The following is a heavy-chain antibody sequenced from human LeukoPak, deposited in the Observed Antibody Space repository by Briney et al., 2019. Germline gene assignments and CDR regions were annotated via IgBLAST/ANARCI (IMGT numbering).Heavy chain of an antibody. D-gene: IGHD3-22*01. Sequence: GGSLRLSCEGSGFTFSNYRMVWVRQAPGKGLQWVANIKTDGSEKYYVDSVKGRFTISRDNAKNSLYLQMNSLRAEDTAVYYCATYSSLNRREFQYWGQGTLLTVSS. CDR3: ATYSSLNRREFQY. CDR1: GFTFSNYR. V-gene: IGHV3-7*01. CDR2: IKTDGSEK. J-gene: IGHJ1*01.